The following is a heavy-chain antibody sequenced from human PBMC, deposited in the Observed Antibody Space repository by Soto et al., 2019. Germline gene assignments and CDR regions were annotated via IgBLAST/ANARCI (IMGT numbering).Heavy chain of an antibody. Sequence: QMQLQESGPGLVKPSETLSLTCTVSGGSVGSGSYYWRWIRPPPGKGLEWIGYVYYSGTTNYNPYLKSRVTISVDTSKNQFSLKVRSVTAADTAVYYCARALQSWNFGLDPWGQGTLVTVSS. J-gene: IGHJ5*02. D-gene: IGHD1-7*01. V-gene: IGHV4-61*01. CDR2: VYYSGTT. CDR1: GGSVGSGSYY. CDR3: ARALQSWNFGLDP.